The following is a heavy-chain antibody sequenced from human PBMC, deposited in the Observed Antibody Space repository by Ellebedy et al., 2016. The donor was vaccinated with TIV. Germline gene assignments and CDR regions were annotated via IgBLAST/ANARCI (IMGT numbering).Heavy chain of an antibody. V-gene: IGHV1-3*01. Sequence: ASVKVSCKASGYTFSNYAVHWVRQAPGHRLEWVGWINPGNGDTQYSEHFQGRVTITRDTSASTAYMDLSSLRSEDTAVYYCARDRGGSGDFDYWGQGTLVTVSS. CDR3: ARDRGGSGDFDY. J-gene: IGHJ4*02. CDR2: INPGNGDT. CDR1: GYTFSNYA. D-gene: IGHD3-10*01.